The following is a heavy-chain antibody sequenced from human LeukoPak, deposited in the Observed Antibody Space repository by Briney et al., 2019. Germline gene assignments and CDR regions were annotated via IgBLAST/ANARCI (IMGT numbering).Heavy chain of an antibody. CDR2: IIPIFGTA. CDR1: GGTFSSYA. D-gene: IGHD3-22*01. CDR3: ATRPRPPYYDSSGYSV. V-gene: IGHV1-69*05. J-gene: IGHJ4*02. Sequence: GASVKVSCKASGGTFSSYAISWVRQAPGQGLDWMGRIIPIFGTANYAQKFQGRVTITTDESTSTAYMELSSLRSEDTAVYYCATRPRPPYYDSSGYSVWGQGTLVTVSS.